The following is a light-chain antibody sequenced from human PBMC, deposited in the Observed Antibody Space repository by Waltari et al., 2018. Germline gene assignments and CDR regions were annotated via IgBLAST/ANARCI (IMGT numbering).Light chain of an antibody. J-gene: IGKJ2*01. Sequence: DIQMTQSPSSLSVSVGDRVTITCRASQLVDNFLNWYQQKPGQAPSLLIYAASSLQSGVPSRFSGRGSGTDFTLTISSPQPEDFATYYCQQSYTTPYTFGQGTRLDIK. CDR1: QLVDNF. CDR3: QQSYTTPYT. CDR2: AAS. V-gene: IGKV1-39*01.